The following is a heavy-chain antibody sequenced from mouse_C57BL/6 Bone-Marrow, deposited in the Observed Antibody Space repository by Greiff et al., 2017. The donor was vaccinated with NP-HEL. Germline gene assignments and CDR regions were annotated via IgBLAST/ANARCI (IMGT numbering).Heavy chain of an antibody. CDR2: ISSGGSYT. D-gene: IGHD2-10*02. J-gene: IGHJ2*01. Sequence: EVQLQQSGGDLVKPGGSLKLSCAASGFTFSSYGMSWVRQTPDKRLEWVATISSGGSYTYYPDSVKGRFTISRDNAKNTLYLQMSSLKSEDTAMYYCARYGNYVGDYWGQGTTLTVSS. CDR3: ARYGNYVGDY. V-gene: IGHV5-6*01. CDR1: GFTFSSYG.